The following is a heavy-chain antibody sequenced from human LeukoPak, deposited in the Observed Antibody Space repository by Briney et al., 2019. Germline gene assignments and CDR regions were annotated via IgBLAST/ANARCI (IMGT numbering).Heavy chain of an antibody. CDR2: INPNSGGT. CDR3: ARLLAPVDY. Sequence: SCXASGYTFTGYYXHWVRQAXGXGLEWMGWINPNSGGTNYAQKFQGRVTMTRDTSISTAYMELSRLRSDDTAVYYCARLLAPVDYWGQGTLVTVSS. J-gene: IGHJ4*02. V-gene: IGHV1-2*02. CDR1: GYTFTGYY.